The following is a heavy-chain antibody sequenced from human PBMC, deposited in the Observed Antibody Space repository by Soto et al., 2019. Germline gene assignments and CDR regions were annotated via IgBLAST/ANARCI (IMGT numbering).Heavy chain of an antibody. CDR2: ISIHNGHT. D-gene: IGHD4-4*01. V-gene: IGHV1-18*04. CDR1: GYTFNTYG. J-gene: IGHJ6*03. CDR3: ARMTTVYNPHDYMAV. Sequence: QAQLLQSGGELKKSGASVKVSCKASGYTFNTYGISWVRQAPGQGLEWMAWISIHNGHTNFAQKCQGRVTLTTEKSASTENKKLRSLSSAVTAVYYGARMTTVYNPHDYMAVCGKGTTVTVSS.